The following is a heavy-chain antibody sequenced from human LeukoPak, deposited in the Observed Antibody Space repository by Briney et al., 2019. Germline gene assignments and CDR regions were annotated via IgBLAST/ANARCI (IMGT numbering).Heavy chain of an antibody. Sequence: GASVKVSCKVSGYTLTELSMHWVRQAPGKGLEWMGGFDPEDGDTIYAQKFQGRVTMTEDTSTDTAYMELGSLRSEDTAVYYCARDFAWGSGGAPIDDNWLDPWGQGTLVTVSS. CDR1: GYTLTELS. J-gene: IGHJ5*02. CDR3: ARDFAWGSGGAPIDDNWLDP. V-gene: IGHV1-24*01. CDR2: FDPEDGDT. D-gene: IGHD7-27*01.